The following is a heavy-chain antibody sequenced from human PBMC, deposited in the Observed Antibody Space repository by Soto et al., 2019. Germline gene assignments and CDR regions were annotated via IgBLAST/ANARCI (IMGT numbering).Heavy chain of an antibody. CDR3: ARYHSSGYYHFDY. J-gene: IGHJ4*01. CDR2: IYHSGST. Sequence: KPSETLSLTCAVSGGSISSSNWWRCVRQPPGKGLEWFGEIYHSGSTNYNPSLKSRVTISVDKSKNQFSLKLNTVTAADTAVYYCARYHSSGYYHFDYWGQGTLVTVSS. V-gene: IGHV4-4*02. D-gene: IGHD3-22*01. CDR1: GGSISSSNW.